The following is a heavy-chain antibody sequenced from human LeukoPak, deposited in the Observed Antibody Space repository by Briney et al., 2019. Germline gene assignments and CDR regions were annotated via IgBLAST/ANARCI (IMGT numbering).Heavy chain of an antibody. CDR3: AREYGDYGVSYYYYMDV. D-gene: IGHD4-17*01. Sequence: GASVKVSCKASGYTFTGYYMHWVRQAPGQGLEWMGWINPNSGGTNYAQKFQGRVTMTRDTSISTAYMELSRLRSDDTAVYSCAREYGDYGVSYYYYMDVWGKGTTVTVSS. V-gene: IGHV1-2*02. J-gene: IGHJ6*03. CDR2: INPNSGGT. CDR1: GYTFTGYY.